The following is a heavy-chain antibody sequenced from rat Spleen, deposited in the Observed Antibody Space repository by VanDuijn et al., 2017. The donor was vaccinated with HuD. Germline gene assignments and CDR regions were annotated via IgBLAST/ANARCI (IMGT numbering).Heavy chain of an antibody. J-gene: IGHJ3*01. Sequence: DVQLQESGPDLVKPSQSLSLTCSVTDYSITSNFWGWIRKFPGNKMEWMGDISYSGSTSYHPSLKSRISIPRDTSKNQFFLQLKSVTADDTATYYCTTDDSGYGWFAYWGQGTLVTVSS. CDR1: DYSITSNF. V-gene: IGHV3-1*01. D-gene: IGHD4-3*01. CDR2: ISYSGST. CDR3: TTDDSGYGWFAY.